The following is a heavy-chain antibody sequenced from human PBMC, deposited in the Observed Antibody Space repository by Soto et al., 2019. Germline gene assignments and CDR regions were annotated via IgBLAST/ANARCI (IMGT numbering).Heavy chain of an antibody. D-gene: IGHD7-27*01. J-gene: IGHJ4*02. CDR1: GGTFSGHA. CDR2: LIPLFGTT. CDR3: ARGPNWGYRFDS. Sequence: SVKVSCKASGGTFSGHAISWVRQAPGQGPEWMGGLIPLFGTTQHAQRFQGRLTITADKSTTAAYMELTSLRFEDTAIYYCARGPNWGYRFDSWGQGTLVTVSS. V-gene: IGHV1-69*06.